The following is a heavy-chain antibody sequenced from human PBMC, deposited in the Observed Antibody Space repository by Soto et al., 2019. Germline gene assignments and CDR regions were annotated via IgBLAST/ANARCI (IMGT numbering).Heavy chain of an antibody. D-gene: IGHD3-9*01. J-gene: IGHJ4*02. CDR2: IKQDGSEK. CDR3: AREGGYYDILTGYYLDY. CDR1: GFTFSSYW. V-gene: IGHV3-7*01. Sequence: GGSLRLSCAASGFTFSSYWMSWVRQAPGKGLEWVANIKQDGSEKYYVDSVKGRFTISRDNAKNSLYLQMNSLRAEDTAVYYCAREGGYYDILTGYYLDYWGQGTLVTVSS.